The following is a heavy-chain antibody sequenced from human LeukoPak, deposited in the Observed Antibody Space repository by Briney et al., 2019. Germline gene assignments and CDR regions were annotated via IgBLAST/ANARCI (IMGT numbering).Heavy chain of an antibody. CDR3: AAENPYSSGWYPGY. J-gene: IGHJ4*02. Sequence: GGSLRLSCAASGFTFSNYWMHWVRQAPGKGLEWLSYISSSSSTIFYADSVKGRFTISRDNAKNSLYLQMNSLRAEDTAVYHCAAENPYSSGWYPGYWGQGTLVTVSS. D-gene: IGHD6-19*01. CDR1: GFTFSNYW. V-gene: IGHV3-48*01. CDR2: ISSSSSTI.